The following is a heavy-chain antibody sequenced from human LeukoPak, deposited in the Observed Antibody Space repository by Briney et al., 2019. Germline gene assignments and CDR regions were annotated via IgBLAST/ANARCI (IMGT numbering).Heavy chain of an antibody. CDR3: ARSRESFGVIIPSYFDP. D-gene: IGHD3-3*01. CDR2: IYTSGST. Sequence: SETLSLTCTVSGGSISSYYWSWIRQPAGKGLEWIGRIYTSGSTNYNPSLESRVTISMGTSTNQVFLKLNSVTAADTAVYYCARSRESFGVIIPSYFDPWGQGTLVTVSS. J-gene: IGHJ5*02. CDR1: GGSISSYY. V-gene: IGHV4-4*07.